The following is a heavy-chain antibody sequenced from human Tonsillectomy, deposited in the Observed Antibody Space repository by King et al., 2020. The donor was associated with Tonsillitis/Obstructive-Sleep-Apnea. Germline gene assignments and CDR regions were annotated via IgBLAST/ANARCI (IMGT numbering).Heavy chain of an antibody. CDR1: GFTFSSYG. CDR2: IGYDGSNK. CDR3: APCDLQPDNFDY. J-gene: IGHJ4*02. Sequence: VQLVESGGGVVQPGRSLRLSCAASGFTFSSYGMHWVRQAPGKGLEWVAVIGYDGSNKYYADSVKGRFTISRDNSKNTLYLQMNSLRVEDTAVYYCAPCDLQPDNFDYWGQGTLVTVSS. V-gene: IGHV3-33*01. D-gene: IGHD1-1*01.